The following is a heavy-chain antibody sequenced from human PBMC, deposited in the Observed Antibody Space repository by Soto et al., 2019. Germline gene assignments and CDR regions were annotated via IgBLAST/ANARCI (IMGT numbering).Heavy chain of an antibody. V-gene: IGHV6-1*01. D-gene: IGHD6-13*01. CDR3: ARAYRIAAADIQFDP. Sequence: PSQTLSLTCAISGDSVSSNSAAWNWIRQSPSRGLEWLGRTYYRSKWYYDYAVSVKSRITINPDTSKNQFSLQLNSVTPEDTAVYYCARAYRIAAADIQFDPWGQGTLVTVSS. CDR2: TYYRSKWYY. J-gene: IGHJ5*02. CDR1: GDSVSSNSAA.